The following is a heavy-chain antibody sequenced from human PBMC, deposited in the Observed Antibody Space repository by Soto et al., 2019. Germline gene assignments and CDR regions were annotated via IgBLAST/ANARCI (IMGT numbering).Heavy chain of an antibody. Sequence: GGSLRLACAASGFTFSSYAMHWARQAPGKGLEWVAVISYDGSNKYYADSVKGRFTISRDNSKNTLYLQMNSLRAEDTTVYYCAREIARFLGYWGQGTLVTVSS. D-gene: IGHD2-21*01. CDR3: AREIARFLGY. V-gene: IGHV3-30-3*01. CDR1: GFTFSSYA. CDR2: ISYDGSNK. J-gene: IGHJ4*02.